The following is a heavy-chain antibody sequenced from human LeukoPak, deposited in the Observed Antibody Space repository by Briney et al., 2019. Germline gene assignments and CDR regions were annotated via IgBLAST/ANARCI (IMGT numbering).Heavy chain of an antibody. CDR3: AAALAIAVGGTTPGDY. CDR1: GFTFSYYA. D-gene: IGHD6-19*01. V-gene: IGHV3-23*01. CDR2: ISDTGGST. Sequence: PGGSLRLSCAASGFTFSYYAMTWVRQAPGKGLEWVSGISDTGGSTYYADSVKGRFTISRDNAKNSLYLKMNSLRVEDTAVYYCAAALAIAVGGTTPGDYWGQGTLVTVSS. J-gene: IGHJ4*02.